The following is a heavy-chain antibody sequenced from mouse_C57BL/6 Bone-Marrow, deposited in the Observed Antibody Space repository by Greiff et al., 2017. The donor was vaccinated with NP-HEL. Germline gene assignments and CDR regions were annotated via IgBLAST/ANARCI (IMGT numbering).Heavy chain of an antibody. Sequence: EVMLVESGGDLVKPGGSLKLSCAASGFTFSSYGMSWVRQTPDKRLEWVATISSGGSYTYYPDSVKGRFTSSRDNAKNTLYLQMSSLKSEDTAMYYCARGDYGNYVLYYYAMDYWGQGTSVTVSS. D-gene: IGHD2-1*01. CDR1: GFTFSSYG. CDR2: ISSGGSYT. V-gene: IGHV5-6*02. CDR3: ARGDYGNYVLYYYAMDY. J-gene: IGHJ4*01.